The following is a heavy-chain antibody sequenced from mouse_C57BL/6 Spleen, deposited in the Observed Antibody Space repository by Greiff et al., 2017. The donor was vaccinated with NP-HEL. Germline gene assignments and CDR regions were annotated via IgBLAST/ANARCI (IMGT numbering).Heavy chain of an antibody. J-gene: IGHJ2*01. Sequence: EVHLVESGGGLVKPGGSLKLSCAASGFTFSDYGMHWVRQAPEKGLEWVAYISSGSSTIYYADTVKGRFTISRDNAKNTLFLQMTSLRSEDTAMYYCARGIYYYGSDHFDYWGQGTTLTVSS. D-gene: IGHD1-1*01. CDR3: ARGIYYYGSDHFDY. V-gene: IGHV5-17*01. CDR1: GFTFSDYG. CDR2: ISSGSSTI.